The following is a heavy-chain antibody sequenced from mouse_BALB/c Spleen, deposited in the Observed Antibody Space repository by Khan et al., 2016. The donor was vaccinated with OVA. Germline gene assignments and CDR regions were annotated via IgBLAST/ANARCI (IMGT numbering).Heavy chain of an antibody. CDR1: GYTFTTYW. D-gene: IGHD1-1*02. CDR2: INPSTGYT. J-gene: IGHJ3*01. Sequence: QVQLQQSGAELAKPGASVKMSCTASGYTFTTYWIHWVKQRPGQGLEWIGYINPSTGYTESNQKFKDKATLTTEKSSSAADIQLSSLTSEDSAGYYCTRRGLYGLFAFWGQGTLVTVSA. V-gene: IGHV1-7*01. CDR3: TRRGLYGLFAF.